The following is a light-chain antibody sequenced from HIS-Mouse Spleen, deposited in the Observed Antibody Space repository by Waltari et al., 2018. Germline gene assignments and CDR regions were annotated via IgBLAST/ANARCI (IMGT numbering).Light chain of an antibody. CDR1: QSVSSY. CDR3: QQRSNWAIT. CDR2: DAS. V-gene: IGKV3-11*01. Sequence: IVLTQSPPTLSLSPGERATLSCRASQSVSSYLAWYQQTPGQAPRLLIYDASNRATGIPARFSGSGSGTDFTLTISSLEPEDFAVYYCQQRSNWAITFGQGTRLEIK. J-gene: IGKJ5*01.